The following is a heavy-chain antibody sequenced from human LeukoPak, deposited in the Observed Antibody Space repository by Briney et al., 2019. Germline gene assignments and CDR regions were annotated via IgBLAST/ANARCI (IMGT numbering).Heavy chain of an antibody. V-gene: IGHV4-59*08. D-gene: IGHD6-19*01. CDR3: ARNVGWYSHDS. Sequence: SETMSLTCTVYGDSLSRHYWSWIRQPPGKGLEWIGYIYGTGSTHYDPSLRSRVTISEDTSKNQFSLKLTSVTAADTAVYYCARNVGWYSHDSWGQGTLVTVSS. CDR1: GDSLSRHY. CDR2: IYGTGST. J-gene: IGHJ4*02.